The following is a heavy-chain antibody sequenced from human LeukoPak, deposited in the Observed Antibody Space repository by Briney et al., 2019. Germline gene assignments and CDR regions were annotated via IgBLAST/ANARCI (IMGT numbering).Heavy chain of an antibody. CDR3: ARVPYYYDSSGYKGVVY. D-gene: IGHD3-22*01. V-gene: IGHV1-18*01. J-gene: IGHJ4*02. CDR2: ISAYNGNT. Sequence: ASVKVSCKASGYTFTSYGISWVRQAPGQGLEWMGWISAYNGNTNYAQKLQGRVTMTTDTSTNTAYMELRSLRSDDTAVYYCARVPYYYDSSGYKGVVYWGQGTLVTVSS. CDR1: GYTFTSYG.